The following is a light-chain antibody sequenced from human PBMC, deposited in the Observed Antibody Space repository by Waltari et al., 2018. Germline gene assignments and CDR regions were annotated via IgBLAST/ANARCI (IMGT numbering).Light chain of an antibody. V-gene: IGKV3-20*01. CDR1: QSVSSSS. Sequence: EIVLTLSPGTLSLSPGERATLSCRASQSVSSSSLAWYQQKPGQAPRLLIYAASRRATGIPDRISGSGSETDFTLTLSSLEPEDFAVYYCQQHGSSPFTFGQGTKVEIK. J-gene: IGKJ2*01. CDR2: AAS. CDR3: QQHGSSPFT.